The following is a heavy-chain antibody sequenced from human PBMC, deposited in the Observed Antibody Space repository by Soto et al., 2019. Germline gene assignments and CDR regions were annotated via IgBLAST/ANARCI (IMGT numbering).Heavy chain of an antibody. J-gene: IGHJ5*02. D-gene: IGHD3-10*01. V-gene: IGHV1-69*01. CDR1: GGTFSSYA. CDR2: IIPIFGTA. Sequence: QVQLEQPGAEAKKPGSSVKVSCKASGGTFSSYAITWVRQAPGQGLEWMGGIIPIFGTANYAQKFQGRVTIAADEFLPTAYMELSTLRSEEKTVYYCARDFASSGSDPWGQATLVSVPS. CDR3: ARDFASSGSDP.